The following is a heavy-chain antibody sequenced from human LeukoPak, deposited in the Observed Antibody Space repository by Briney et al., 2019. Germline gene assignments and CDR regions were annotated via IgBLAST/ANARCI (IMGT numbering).Heavy chain of an antibody. D-gene: IGHD2-21*02. Sequence: GESLKISCKGSRYSFTSQWIGWVRQMPGKGLEWMGIISPGDSDTRYSPSFQSQVTISADKSIRTAYLQWSSLKASDTAMYYCARLIVVVTGRMYFDLWGRGTLVTVSS. CDR3: ARLIVVVTGRMYFDL. J-gene: IGHJ2*01. CDR1: RYSFTSQW. V-gene: IGHV5-51*01. CDR2: ISPGDSDT.